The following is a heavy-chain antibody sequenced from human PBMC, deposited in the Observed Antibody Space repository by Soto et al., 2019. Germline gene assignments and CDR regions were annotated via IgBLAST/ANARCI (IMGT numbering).Heavy chain of an antibody. CDR2: IIPIFGTA. CDR3: ATDTKGYGGKPFTDY. CDR1: GGTFSSYA. J-gene: IGHJ4*02. Sequence: QVQLVQSGAEVKKPGSSVKVSCKASGGTFSSYAISWVRQAPAQGLEWMGGIIPIFGTANYAQKFQGRVTITADESTSTAYMELSSLRSEDTAVYYCATDTKGYGGKPFTDYWGQGTLVTVSS. V-gene: IGHV1-69*01. D-gene: IGHD4-17*01.